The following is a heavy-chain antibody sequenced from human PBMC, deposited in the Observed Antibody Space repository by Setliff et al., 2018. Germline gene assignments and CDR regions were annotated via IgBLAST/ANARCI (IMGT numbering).Heavy chain of an antibody. CDR3: AREQWLDPPGYYYMDV. CDR1: GGSISNNY. D-gene: IGHD6-19*01. J-gene: IGHJ6*03. Sequence: SETLSLTCTVSGGSISNNYWNLIRQPPGKGLQWIGYICYSGNTNYNPPLKSRVTIPVDTSKNQFSLKLSSVPAADTAVYHCAREQWLDPPGYYYMDVWAKGTTVTVSS. CDR2: ICYSGNT. V-gene: IGHV4-59*01.